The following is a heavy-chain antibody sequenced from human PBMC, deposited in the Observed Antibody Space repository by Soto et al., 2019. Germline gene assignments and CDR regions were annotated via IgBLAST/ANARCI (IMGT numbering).Heavy chain of an antibody. CDR2: IEVTGAV. J-gene: IGHJ5*02. V-gene: IGHV4-31*02. CDR1: GAALTSGNYY. Sequence: SAPLSLTCSVSGAALTSGNYYWSWIRQVPGKALEWIGHIEVTGAVDYNPYLRDRITTSQDTSERQFSLNLRLVTAADTAVYYCARLRIATNNYKWFDPWGQGTLGTVS. D-gene: IGHD2-21*01. CDR3: ARLRIATNNYKWFDP.